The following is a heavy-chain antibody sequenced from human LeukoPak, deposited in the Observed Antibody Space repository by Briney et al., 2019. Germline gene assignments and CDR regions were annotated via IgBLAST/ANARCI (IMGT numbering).Heavy chain of an antibody. CDR3: ARRSFGESDFDY. CDR1: GGSISSGGYS. V-gene: IGHV4-30-2*01. Sequence: SETLSLTCAVSGGSISSGGYSWSWIRQPPGKGLEWIGYIYHSGSTYYNPSLKSRVTISVDRSKNQFSLKLSSVTAADTAVYYCARRSFGESDFDYWGQGTLVTVSS. J-gene: IGHJ4*02. D-gene: IGHD3-10*01. CDR2: IYHSGST.